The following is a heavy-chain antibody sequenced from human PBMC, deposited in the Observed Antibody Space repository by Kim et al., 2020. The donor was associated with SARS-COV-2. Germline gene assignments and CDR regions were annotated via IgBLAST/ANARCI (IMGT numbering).Heavy chain of an antibody. CDR3: ARSGYSGYDLANAANTVSAKVDY. J-gene: IGHJ4*02. Sequence: SETLSLTCAVYGGSFSGYYWSWIRQPPGKGLEWIGEINHSGSTNYNPSLKSRVTISVDTSKNQFSLKLSSVTAADTAVYYCARSGYSGYDLANAANTVSAKVDYWGQGTLVTVSS. CDR1: GGSFSGYY. D-gene: IGHD5-12*01. CDR2: INHSGST. V-gene: IGHV4-34*01.